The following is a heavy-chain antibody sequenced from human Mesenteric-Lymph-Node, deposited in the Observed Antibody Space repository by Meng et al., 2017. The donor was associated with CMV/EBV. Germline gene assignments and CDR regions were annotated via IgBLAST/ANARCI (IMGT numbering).Heavy chain of an antibody. CDR2: IIPIFGTA. CDR1: GGTFSSYA. CDR3: TSERGRGMDV. D-gene: IGHD3-10*01. V-gene: IGHV1-69*05. Sequence: SVKVSCKASGGTFSSYAISWVRQAPGQGLEWMGGIIPIFGTANYAQKFQGRVTITTDESTSTAYMELSSLRSEDTAVYYCTSERGRGMDVWGQGTTVTVSS. J-gene: IGHJ6*02.